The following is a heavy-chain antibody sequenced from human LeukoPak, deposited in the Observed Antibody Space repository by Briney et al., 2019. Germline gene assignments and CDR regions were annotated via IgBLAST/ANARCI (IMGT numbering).Heavy chain of an antibody. CDR1: GFTFSNAW. J-gene: IGHJ6*03. CDR2: ISSSGSTI. Sequence: GGSLRLSCAASGFTFSNAWMSWVRQAPGKGLEWVSYISSSGSTIYYADSVKGRFTISRDNAKNSLYLQMNSLRAEDTAVYYCASSSSSVFYYYYMDVWGKGTTVTVSS. CDR3: ASSSSSVFYYYYMDV. V-gene: IGHV3-11*04. D-gene: IGHD6-6*01.